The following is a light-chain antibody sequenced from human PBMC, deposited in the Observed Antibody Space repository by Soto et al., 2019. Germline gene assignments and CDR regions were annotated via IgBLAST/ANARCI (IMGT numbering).Light chain of an antibody. CDR1: QDISRW. Sequence: DIQMTQSPSSVSASVGDRITITCRASQDISRWLAWYQQKSGRAPNLLIYTASTLESGVPSRFSGSGSGTDFTLTISNLQPEDFATYYCQQVDSFPLTFGGGTKVEIK. J-gene: IGKJ4*01. CDR3: QQVDSFPLT. CDR2: TAS. V-gene: IGKV1D-12*01.